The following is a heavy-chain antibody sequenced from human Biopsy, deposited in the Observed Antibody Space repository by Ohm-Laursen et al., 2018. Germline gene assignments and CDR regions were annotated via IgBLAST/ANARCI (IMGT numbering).Heavy chain of an antibody. CDR3: ARVISWRMYNRSSYDAFDI. CDR1: GGSINSDY. J-gene: IGHJ3*02. D-gene: IGHD1-26*01. V-gene: IGHV4-4*07. CDR2: IHTNGDT. Sequence: SDTLSLTCTVSGGSINSDYWSWIRQPAGKGLEWIGRIHTNGDTHYSPSLKSRVTLWEDTSKNQFSLRLASVTAADTAVYYCARVISWRMYNRSSYDAFDIWGQGTMVTVSS.